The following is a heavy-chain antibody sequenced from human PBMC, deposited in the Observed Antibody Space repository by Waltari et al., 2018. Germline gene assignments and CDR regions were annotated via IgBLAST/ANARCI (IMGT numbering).Heavy chain of an antibody. CDR1: GFTFSRYS. V-gene: IGHV3-21*01. D-gene: IGHD6-19*01. CDR3: ATTPGIAVAGSYWYFDL. J-gene: IGHJ2*01. CDR2: ISSSSSYI. Sequence: EVQLVESGGGLVKPGGSLRLSCADSGFTFSRYSMNWVRQAPGKGLAWVSSISSSSSYIYYADSVKGRFTISRDNAKNSLYLQMNSLRAEDTAVYYCATTPGIAVAGSYWYFDLWGRGTLVTVSS.